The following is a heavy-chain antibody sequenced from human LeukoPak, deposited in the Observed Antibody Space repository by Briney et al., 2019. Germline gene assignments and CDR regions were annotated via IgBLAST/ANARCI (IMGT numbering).Heavy chain of an antibody. CDR1: GYTFTSYD. J-gene: IGHJ3*02. CDR3: ARGAYYGSGSYYSAFDI. CDR2: MNPNSGNT. V-gene: IGHV1-8*01. Sequence: ASVKVSCKASGYTFTSYDVNLVRQATGQGLEWMGWMNPNSGNTGYAQKFQGRVTMTRNTSITTAYMELSSLRSEDTAVYYCARGAYYGSGSYYSAFDIWGQGTMVTVSS. D-gene: IGHD3-10*01.